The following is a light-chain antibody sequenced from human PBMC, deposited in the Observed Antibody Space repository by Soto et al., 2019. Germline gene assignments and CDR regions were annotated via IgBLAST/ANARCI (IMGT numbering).Light chain of an antibody. CDR1: QNNKNY. CDR3: QQYYSTPLT. Sequence: DIQMTQSPSSLSASVGDRVTITCQASQNNKNYLAWYQQKPGQPPKLLIYWASTRESGVPDRFSGSGSGTDFTLTISSLQAEDVAVYYCQQYYSTPLTFGGGTKVDIK. CDR2: WAS. J-gene: IGKJ4*01. V-gene: IGKV4-1*01.